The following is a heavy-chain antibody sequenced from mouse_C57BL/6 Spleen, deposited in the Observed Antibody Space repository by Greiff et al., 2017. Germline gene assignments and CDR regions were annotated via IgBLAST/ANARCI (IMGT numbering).Heavy chain of an antibody. V-gene: IGHV1-52*01. CDR3: ARVTTAARGYFDV. Sequence: VQLQQPGAELVRPGSSVKLSCKASGYTFTSYWMHWVKQRPIQGLEWIGNIDPSDSETHYNQKFKDKATLTVDKSSSTAYMQLSSLTSEDSAVYYCARVTTAARGYFDVWGTGTTVTVSS. J-gene: IGHJ1*03. D-gene: IGHD1-2*01. CDR2: IDPSDSET. CDR1: GYTFTSYW.